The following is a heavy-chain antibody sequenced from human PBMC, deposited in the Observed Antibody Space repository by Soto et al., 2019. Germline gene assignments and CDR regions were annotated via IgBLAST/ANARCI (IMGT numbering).Heavy chain of an antibody. CDR1: GYNFINYG. D-gene: IGHD3-10*01. Sequence: ASVKVSCKASGYNFINYGITWARQAPGQGLEWMGWIRVHNGNTNYAQKLQGRVTMTTDTSTSTAYMELRGLRSDDTAVYYCVRDLDGSGSYYTDYWGPGTLVTVSS. J-gene: IGHJ4*02. V-gene: IGHV1-18*01. CDR2: IRVHNGNT. CDR3: VRDLDGSGSYYTDY.